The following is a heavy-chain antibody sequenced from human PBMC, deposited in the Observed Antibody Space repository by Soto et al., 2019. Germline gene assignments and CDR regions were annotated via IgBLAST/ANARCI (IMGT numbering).Heavy chain of an antibody. V-gene: IGHV1-69*13. CDR2: IIPIFGTA. Sequence: GASVKVSCKASGGTFSSYAISWVRQAPGQGLEWMGGIIPIFGTANYAQKFQGRVTITADESTSTAYMELSSLRSEDTAVYYCASARRRNYYYYGMDVWGQGTTVTVSS. D-gene: IGHD6-13*01. CDR3: ASARRRNYYYYGMDV. J-gene: IGHJ6*02. CDR1: GGTFSSYA.